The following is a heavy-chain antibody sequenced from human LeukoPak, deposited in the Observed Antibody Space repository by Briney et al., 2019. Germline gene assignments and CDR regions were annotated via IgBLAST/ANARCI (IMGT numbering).Heavy chain of an antibody. CDR3: AKDIAAAGTLPLDY. CDR1: GFTFSSYG. V-gene: IGHV3-23*01. D-gene: IGHD6-13*01. Sequence: GGSLRLSCAASGFTFSSYGMSWVRQAPGKGLEWVSAISGSGGSTYYADSVKGRFTISRDNSKNTLYLQMNSLRAEDTALYYCAKDIAAAGTLPLDYWGQGTLVTVSS. J-gene: IGHJ4*02. CDR2: ISGSGGST.